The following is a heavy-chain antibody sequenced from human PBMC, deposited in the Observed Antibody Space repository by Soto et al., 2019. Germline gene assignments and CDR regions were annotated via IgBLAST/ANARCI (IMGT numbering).Heavy chain of an antibody. J-gene: IGHJ4*02. V-gene: IGHV3-23*01. CDR2: ISDSGST. D-gene: IGHD2-2*01. CDR1: GFTFSTYA. CDR3: AKDKGGRYCSRTSCLYSFDY. Sequence: GGSLRLPCTASGFTFSTYAMSWVRQAPGKGLEWVSTISDSGSTYYADSVKGRFTISRDNSKNTLYQEMNSLRAEDTAVYYCAKDKGGRYCSRTSCLYSFDYWGQGTLVTVSS.